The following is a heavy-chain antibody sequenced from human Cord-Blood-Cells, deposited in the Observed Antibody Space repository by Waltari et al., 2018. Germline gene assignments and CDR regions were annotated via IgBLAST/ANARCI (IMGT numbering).Heavy chain of an antibody. D-gene: IGHD6-13*01. CDR2: IYSGGST. J-gene: IGHJ4*02. Sequence: EVQLVESGGGLIQPGGSLRLSCAASVFTVSSTYTRWARQAPGKGLEWVSVIYSGGSTYYADSVKGRFTISRDNSKNTLYLQMNSLRAEDTAVYYCARGSYGSWYVDYWGQGTLVTVSS. CDR3: ARGSYGSWYVDY. CDR1: VFTVSSTY. V-gene: IGHV3-53*01.